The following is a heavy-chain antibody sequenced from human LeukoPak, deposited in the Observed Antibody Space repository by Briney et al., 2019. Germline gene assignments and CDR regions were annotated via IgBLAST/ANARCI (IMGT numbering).Heavy chain of an antibody. V-gene: IGHV4-39*07. CDR1: GGSISSSSHY. D-gene: IGHD1-26*01. Sequence: PSETLSLTCTVSGGSISSSSHYWGWIRQPPGKGLEWIGSIYYSGSTYYNPSLKSRVTISVDTSKNQFSLKLSSVTAADTAVYYCARAGLSGSSTIKTFDYWGQGTLVTVSS. CDR2: IYYSGST. CDR3: ARAGLSGSSTIKTFDY. J-gene: IGHJ4*02.